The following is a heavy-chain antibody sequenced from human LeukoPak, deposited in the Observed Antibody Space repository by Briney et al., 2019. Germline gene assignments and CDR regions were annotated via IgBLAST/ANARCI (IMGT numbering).Heavy chain of an antibody. D-gene: IGHD2-2*01. CDR1: GFTFTTYA. CDR2: ISSHGGST. V-gene: IGHV3-64*01. J-gene: IGHJ5*02. Sequence: GGSLRLSCAASGFTFTTYAVHWVRQAPGKGLEYVSGISSHGGSTSYANSVKGRFTISRDNSKNTLYLQMGSLRAEDMAVYYCARSECSSISCYNTWFDPWGQGTLVIVSS. CDR3: ARSECSSISCYNTWFDP.